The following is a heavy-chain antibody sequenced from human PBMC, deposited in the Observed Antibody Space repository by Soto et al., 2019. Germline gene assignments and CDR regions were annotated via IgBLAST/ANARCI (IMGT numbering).Heavy chain of an antibody. V-gene: IGHV5-51*01. CDR2: IYPGDSDT. D-gene: IGHD4-4*01. CDR1: GYSFTSYW. J-gene: IGHJ6*02. CDR3: ARPLQSGYYYYVMDV. Sequence: GESLKISCKGSGYSFTSYWIGWVRQMPGKGLEWMGIIYPGDSDTRYSPSFQGQVTISADKSISTAYLQWSSLKASDTAMYYCARPLQSGYYYYVMDVWGQGTTVPVSS.